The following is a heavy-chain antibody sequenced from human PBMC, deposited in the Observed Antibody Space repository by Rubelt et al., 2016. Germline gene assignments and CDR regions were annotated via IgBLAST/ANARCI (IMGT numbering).Heavy chain of an antibody. CDR3: ARGVGTAFDP. CDR1: GGTFSSYA. D-gene: IGHD1-1*01. Sequence: LVQSGAEVKKPGSSVKVSCKASGGTFSSYAISWVRQAPGQGLEWMGRINPNSGGTNYAQKFQGRVTMTRDTSISTAYMELSRLRSDDTAVYYCARGVGTAFDPWGQGTLVTVSS. J-gene: IGHJ5*02. V-gene: IGHV1-2*02. CDR2: INPNSGGT.